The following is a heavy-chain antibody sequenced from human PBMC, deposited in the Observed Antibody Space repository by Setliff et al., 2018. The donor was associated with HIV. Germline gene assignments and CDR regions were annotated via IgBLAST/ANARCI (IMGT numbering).Heavy chain of an antibody. CDR1: GGSISSNKW. CDR3: AKLTPDPTGANLDFWSAYPTGWFDP. J-gene: IGHJ5*02. V-gene: IGHV4-4*02. CDR2: IYHSGST. D-gene: IGHD3-3*01. Sequence: SETLSLTCAVSGGSISSNKWWSWVRQPPGKGLEWIGEIYHSGSTKYNPSLKSRLTTSADTSKNEVFLTLSSVTASDTATYYCAKLTPDPTGANLDFWSAYPTGWFDPWGQGTLVTVSS.